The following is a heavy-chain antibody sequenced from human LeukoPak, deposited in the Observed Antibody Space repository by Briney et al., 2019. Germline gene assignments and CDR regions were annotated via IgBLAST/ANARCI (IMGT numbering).Heavy chain of an antibody. CDR2: ISYDGSNK. V-gene: IGHV3-30*18. Sequence: GGSLRLSCAASGFTFSSYGMHWVRQAPGKGLEWVAVISYDGSNKYYADSVKGRFTISRDNSKNTLYLQMNSLRAEDTAVYYCAKDRPNYYDSSGLDCWGQGTLVTVSS. J-gene: IGHJ4*02. CDR3: AKDRPNYYDSSGLDC. D-gene: IGHD3-22*01. CDR1: GFTFSSYG.